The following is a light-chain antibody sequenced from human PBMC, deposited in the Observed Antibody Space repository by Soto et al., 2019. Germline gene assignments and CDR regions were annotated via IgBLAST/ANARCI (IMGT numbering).Light chain of an antibody. V-gene: IGKV1-5*01. Sequence: ILLNQSPATLSLSPGERATIPCRASQSISTCLAWSKQQPGKAPPILIYDASILKSGVPSRFSGSGPGTEFTLTIISLQPEDFATYYCQQHNSYPPTFGQGTKVDIK. CDR1: QSISTC. CDR2: DAS. J-gene: IGKJ1*01. CDR3: QQHNSYPPT.